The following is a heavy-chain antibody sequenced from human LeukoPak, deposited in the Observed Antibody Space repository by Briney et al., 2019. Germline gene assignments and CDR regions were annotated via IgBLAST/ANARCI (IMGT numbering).Heavy chain of an antibody. J-gene: IGHJ3*02. V-gene: IGHV4-39*01. CDR1: GGSISTSSSY. CDR3: ARRLGYGSGSYYLGFYM. D-gene: IGHD3-10*01. CDR2: IYYSGST. Sequence: PSETLSLTCTVFGGSISTSSSYWGWIRQPPGKGLEWIGSIYYSGSTYYNPSLKSRVTISVDTSRNQFSLKLSSVSAADTAVEYWARRLGYGSGSYYLGFYMWGQGKKVTVSS.